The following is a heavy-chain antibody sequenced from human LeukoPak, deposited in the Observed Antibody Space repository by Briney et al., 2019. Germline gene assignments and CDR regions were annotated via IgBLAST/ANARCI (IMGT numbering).Heavy chain of an antibody. Sequence: GGSLRLSCPASGFTFSSYVMYWVRQAPGKGLEYVSSISSNGGSTYYANSVKGRFTISRDNSKNTLYLQMGSLRAEDMAVYYCARGGQSKYDSSGYLNYFDYWGQGTLVTVSS. D-gene: IGHD3-22*01. CDR3: ARGGQSKYDSSGYLNYFDY. J-gene: IGHJ4*02. CDR2: ISSNGGST. CDR1: GFTFSSYV. V-gene: IGHV3-64*01.